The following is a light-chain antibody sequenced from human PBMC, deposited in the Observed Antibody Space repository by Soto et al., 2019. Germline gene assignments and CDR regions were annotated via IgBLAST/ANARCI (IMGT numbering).Light chain of an antibody. Sequence: DIQMTQSPSTVSASVGDRVTITCRASQSINSWLAWYQQKPGKAPKLLIYKASTLESGVPSRFSGSGSGTEFTLTISCLQPDDFATYYSQHYNSYSEFSFGPGTKVDIK. CDR2: KAS. CDR3: QHYNSYSEFS. V-gene: IGKV1-5*03. CDR1: QSINSW. J-gene: IGKJ3*01.